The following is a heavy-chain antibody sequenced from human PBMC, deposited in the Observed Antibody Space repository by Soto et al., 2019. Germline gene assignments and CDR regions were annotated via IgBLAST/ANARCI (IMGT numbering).Heavy chain of an antibody. CDR3: ERGSGSHCSFFDR. Sequence: ASVKVSCKASGYTFTSHPMHWVRQAPGQRLEWMGWINAGEGKTKYSQLFRGRVTFTRDTSANIAYMELSSLRYEDTVLYFCERGSGSHCSFFDRWGRG. D-gene: IGHD1-26*01. V-gene: IGHV1-3*01. CDR1: GYTFTSHP. CDR2: INAGEGKT. J-gene: IGHJ4*02.